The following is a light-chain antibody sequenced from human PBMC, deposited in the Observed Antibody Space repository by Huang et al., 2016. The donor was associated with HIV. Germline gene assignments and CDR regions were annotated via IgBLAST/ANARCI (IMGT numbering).Light chain of an antibody. J-gene: IGKJ1*01. Sequence: PGERATLSCRAGQSVGSYLACYQQTPGQAPRLLVSDASHRATGIPARFSGSGSGTDFTLTISSLEPEDFAVYYCHQHSSWPGTFGQGTRVEIK. CDR3: HQHSSWPGT. CDR1: QSVGSY. CDR2: DAS. V-gene: IGKV3-11*01.